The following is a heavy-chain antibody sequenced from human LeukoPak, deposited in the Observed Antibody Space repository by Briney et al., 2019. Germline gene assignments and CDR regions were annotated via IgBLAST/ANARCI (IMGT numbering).Heavy chain of an antibody. Sequence: GGSLRLSCAASGFTFSRYDMHWVRQAPGEGLEWVSGVTTAGDTYYPASVKGRFTISRENAKNSFFLQMNSLRAEDTAVYYCARDTDYYGSGRHGYFDHWGQGTLVTVSS. D-gene: IGHD3-10*01. CDR3: ARDTDYYGSGRHGYFDH. CDR1: GFTFSRYD. CDR2: VTTAGDT. J-gene: IGHJ1*01. V-gene: IGHV3-13*04.